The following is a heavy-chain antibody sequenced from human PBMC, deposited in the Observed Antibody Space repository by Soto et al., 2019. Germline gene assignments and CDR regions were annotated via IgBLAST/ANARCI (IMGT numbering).Heavy chain of an antibody. J-gene: IGHJ5*02. D-gene: IGHD3-10*01. CDR2: ISGSGGST. Sequence: GGSLRLSCAASGFTFSSYAMSWVRQAPGKGLEWVSAISGSGGSTYYADSVKGRFTISRDNSKNTLYLQMNSLRAEDTAVYYCAKDSTSNYYYGSGPFDPWGQGTLVTVFS. V-gene: IGHV3-23*01. CDR1: GFTFSSYA. CDR3: AKDSTSNYYYGSGPFDP.